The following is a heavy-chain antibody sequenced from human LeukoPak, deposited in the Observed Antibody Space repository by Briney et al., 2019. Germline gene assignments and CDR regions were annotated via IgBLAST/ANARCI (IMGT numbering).Heavy chain of an antibody. CDR3: AKDAKVLVVVPAAVDY. J-gene: IGHJ4*02. V-gene: IGHV3-30*18. CDR1: GFTFSSYG. CDR2: ISYDGSNK. Sequence: PGRSLRLSCAASGFTFSSYGMHWVRQAPGKGLEWVAVISYDGSNKYYADSVKGRFTISRDNSKNTLYLQMNSLRAEDTAVYYCAKDAKVLVVVPAAVDYWGQGTLVTVSP. D-gene: IGHD2-2*01.